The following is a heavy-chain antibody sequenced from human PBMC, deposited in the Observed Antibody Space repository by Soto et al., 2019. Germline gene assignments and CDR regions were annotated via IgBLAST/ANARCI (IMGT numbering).Heavy chain of an antibody. Sequence: QVQLVESGGGVVQPGRSLRLSCAASGFTFSSYAMHWVRQAPGTGLEWVAVISYDGSNKYYADSVKGRFTISRDNSKNTLYLQMNSLRAEDTAVYYCARDVIFGVVITRFDYWGQGTLVTVSS. CDR2: ISYDGSNK. CDR1: GFTFSSYA. V-gene: IGHV3-30-3*01. J-gene: IGHJ4*02. D-gene: IGHD3-3*01. CDR3: ARDVIFGVVITRFDY.